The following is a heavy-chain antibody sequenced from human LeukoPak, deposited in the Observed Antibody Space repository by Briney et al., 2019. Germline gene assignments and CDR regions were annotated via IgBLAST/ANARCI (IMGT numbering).Heavy chain of an antibody. J-gene: IGHJ5*02. CDR1: GGSISSGGYS. D-gene: IGHD3-10*01. Sequence: SQTLSLTYAVSGGSISSGGYSWSWIRQPPGKGLEWIGYIYHSGSTYYNPSLKSRVTISVDRSKNQFSLKLSSVTAADTAVYYCARVWLRGVHFDPWGQGTLVTVSS. CDR2: IYHSGST. CDR3: ARVWLRGVHFDP. V-gene: IGHV4-30-2*01.